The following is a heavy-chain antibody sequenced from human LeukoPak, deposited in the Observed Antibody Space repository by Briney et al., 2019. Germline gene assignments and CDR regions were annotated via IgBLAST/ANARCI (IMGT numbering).Heavy chain of an antibody. D-gene: IGHD6-19*01. V-gene: IGHV1-69*13. J-gene: IGHJ4*02. CDR1: GGTFSSYA. CDR3: ARDGCSGWSFLYYFDY. CDR2: IIPIFGTA. Sequence: ASVKVSCKASGGTFSSYAISWVRQAPGQGLEWIGGIIPIFGTANYAQKFQGRVTITADESTSTAYMELSSLRSEDTAVYYCARDGCSGWSFLYYFDYWGQGTLVTVSS.